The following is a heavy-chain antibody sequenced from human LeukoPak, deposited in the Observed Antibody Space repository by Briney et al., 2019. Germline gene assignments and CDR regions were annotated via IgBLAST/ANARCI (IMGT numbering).Heavy chain of an antibody. CDR1: GITFSGAW. J-gene: IGHJ3*02. CDR2: INDDGSFR. CDR3: GGATDYDAFDI. Sequence: GGSLRLSCAASGITFSGAWMHWVRQAPGKGLVWVSRINDDGSFRRYANSVKGRFTISRDNSKNTLYLQMNSLRAEDTAVYYCGGATDYDAFDIWGQGTMVTVSS. D-gene: IGHD1-26*01. V-gene: IGHV3-74*01.